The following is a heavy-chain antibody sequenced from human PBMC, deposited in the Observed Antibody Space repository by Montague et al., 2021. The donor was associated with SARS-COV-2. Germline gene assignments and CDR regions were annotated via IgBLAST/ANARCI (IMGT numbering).Heavy chain of an antibody. CDR1: GRSISTNHY. CDR3: ASQVAYLDYFDP. D-gene: IGHD4-11*01. J-gene: IGHJ5*02. Sequence: SETLSLTCTVSGRSISTNHYWGWIRQPPGKGLEWIGSIHHSGNTYYNPSLKSRLTISIDTSKNQLSLKLTSLTAADTAVYYCASQVAYLDYFDPWGQGTLVTVSS. CDR2: IHHSGNT. V-gene: IGHV4-38-2*02.